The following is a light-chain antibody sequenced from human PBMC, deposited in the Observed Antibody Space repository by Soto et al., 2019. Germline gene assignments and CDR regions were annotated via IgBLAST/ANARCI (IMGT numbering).Light chain of an antibody. CDR2: DVS. V-gene: IGLV2-14*03. CDR3: CSYTTSNTRQIV. Sequence: QSALTQPASVSGSPGQSITISCTGTSSDVGGYNYVSWYQQHPGKAPKFMIYDVSSRPSGVSNRFSGSKSCNTASLTISGRQAKDEADYSCCSYTTSNTRQIVFGTGTKLTVL. J-gene: IGLJ1*01. CDR1: SSDVGGYNY.